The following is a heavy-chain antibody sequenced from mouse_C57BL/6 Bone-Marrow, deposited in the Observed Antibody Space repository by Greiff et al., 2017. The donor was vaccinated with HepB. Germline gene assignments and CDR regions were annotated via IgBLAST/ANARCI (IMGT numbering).Heavy chain of an antibody. CDR2: ISYDGSN. CDR3: AREGAYFDF. V-gene: IGHV3-6*01. CDR1: GYSITSGYY. Sequence: EVQLQESGPGLVKPSQSLSLTCSVTGYSITSGYYWNWIRQFPGNKLEWMGYISYDGSNNYNPSLKNRISITRDTSKNQFFLKLNSVTTEDTATYYGAREGAYFDFWGTGTTVTVSS. J-gene: IGHJ1*03.